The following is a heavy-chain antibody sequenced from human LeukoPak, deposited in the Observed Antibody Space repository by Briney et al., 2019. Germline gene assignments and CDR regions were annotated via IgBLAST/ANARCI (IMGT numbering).Heavy chain of an antibody. CDR2: ISAYNGNT. Sequence: ASVKVSCKASGYTFTSYGISWVRQAPGQGLEWMGWISAYNGNTNYAQKLQGRVTMTTDTSTSTAYMELRSLRSDDTAVYYCAISRQLYDRSGSYTDYWGQGTLVTVSS. CDR1: GYTFTSYG. CDR3: AISRQLYDRSGSYTDY. D-gene: IGHD3-22*01. V-gene: IGHV1-18*01. J-gene: IGHJ4*02.